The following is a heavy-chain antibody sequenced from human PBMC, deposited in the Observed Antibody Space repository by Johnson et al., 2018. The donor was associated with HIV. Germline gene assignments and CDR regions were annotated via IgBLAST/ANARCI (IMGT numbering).Heavy chain of an antibody. Sequence: QVQLVESGGGVVQPGRSLRLSCAASGFAFSSYAMHWVRQAPGKGLEWVAVISHDGSNKYYADSVKGRFTISRDNSKNTLYLQMNSLRAEDTAVYYCARGPYDSSGPGGAFDIWGQGTMVTVSS. CDR1: GFAFSSYA. J-gene: IGHJ3*02. D-gene: IGHD3-22*01. CDR3: ARGPYDSSGPGGAFDI. V-gene: IGHV3-30-3*01. CDR2: ISHDGSNK.